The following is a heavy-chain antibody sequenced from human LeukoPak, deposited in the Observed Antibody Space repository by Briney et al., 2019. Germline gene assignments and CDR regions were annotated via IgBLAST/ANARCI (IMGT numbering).Heavy chain of an antibody. J-gene: IGHJ4*02. V-gene: IGHV3-21*01. CDR1: GFTFSTYA. D-gene: IGHD1-26*01. CDR3: ARVRSGSYYAIYYFDY. Sequence: GGSLRLSCVASGFTFSTYAMSWVRQAPGKGLEWVSAISTSGGNTYYADSVKGRFTISRDNAKNSLYLQMNSLRAEDTAVYYCARVRSGSYYAIYYFDYWGQGTLVTVSS. CDR2: ISTSGGNT.